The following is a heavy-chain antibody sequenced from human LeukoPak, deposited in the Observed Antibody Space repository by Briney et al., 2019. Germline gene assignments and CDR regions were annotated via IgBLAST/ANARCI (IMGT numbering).Heavy chain of an antibody. D-gene: IGHD1-26*01. V-gene: IGHV4-59*08. CDR3: ARHSDPYYFDY. CDR2: IYYTGST. J-gene: IGHJ4*02. Sequence: PSETLSLTCTVSGGSVRLYYWSWIRQPPGKGLEWIGLIYYTGSTNYNSSLGSRVTISVDTSKNQFSLKLSSVTAADTAVYYCARHSDPYYFDYWGQGTLVTVSS. CDR1: GGSVRLYY.